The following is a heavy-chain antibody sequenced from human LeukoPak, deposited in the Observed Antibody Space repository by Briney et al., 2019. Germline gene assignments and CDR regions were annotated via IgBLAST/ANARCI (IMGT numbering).Heavy chain of an antibody. CDR1: GFTFSTYA. J-gene: IGHJ4*02. CDR3: AKASREDNHHYFDY. CDR2: ITASGGST. V-gene: IGHV3-23*01. D-gene: IGHD1-14*01. Sequence: PGGSLRLSCAASGFTFSTYAMNWVRQAPGKGLEWVSGITASGGSTYYADSVKGRFTISRDNSKNTLYLQLNSLRVEDTAIYYWAKASREDNHHYFDYWGQGILVTVSS.